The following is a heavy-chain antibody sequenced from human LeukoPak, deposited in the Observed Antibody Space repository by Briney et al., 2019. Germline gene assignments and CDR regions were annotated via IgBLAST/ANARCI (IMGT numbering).Heavy chain of an antibody. CDR2: IRYDGSNK. Sequence: GGSLRPSCAASGFTFSSYGMHWVRQAPGKGLEWVAFIRYDGSNKYYADSVKGRFTISRDNSKNTLYLQMNSLRVEDTAVYYCATLPYYYDSSGSYYFDYWGQGTLVTVSS. J-gene: IGHJ4*02. D-gene: IGHD3-22*01. V-gene: IGHV3-30*02. CDR3: ATLPYYYDSSGSYYFDY. CDR1: GFTFSSYG.